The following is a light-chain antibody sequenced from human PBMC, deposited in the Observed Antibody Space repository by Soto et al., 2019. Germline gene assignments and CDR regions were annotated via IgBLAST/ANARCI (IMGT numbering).Light chain of an antibody. V-gene: IGLV2-11*01. CDR1: SSDVGGYNY. J-gene: IGLJ1*01. CDR2: DVS. Sequence: QSALTQPRSVSGSPGQSVTISCTGTSSDVGGYNYVSWYQEQPGKAPKLMIYDVSKRPSGVPDRFSGSKSGNTASLTISGLQAEDEADYYCFSYEGSYSYVFGTGTKVTVL. CDR3: FSYEGSYSYV.